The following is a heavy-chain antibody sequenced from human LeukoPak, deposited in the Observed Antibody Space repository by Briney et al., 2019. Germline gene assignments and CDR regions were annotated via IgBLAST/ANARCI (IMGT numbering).Heavy chain of an antibody. Sequence: GGSLRLSCAASGFTFSSYAMSWVRQAPGKGLEGVSAISGSGGSTYYADSVKGRFTISRDNSKNTLYLQMNSLRAEDTAVYYCAETTMVRGVPGYWGQGTLVTVSS. CDR2: ISGSGGST. J-gene: IGHJ4*02. CDR3: AETTMVRGVPGY. V-gene: IGHV3-23*01. CDR1: GFTFSSYA. D-gene: IGHD3-10*01.